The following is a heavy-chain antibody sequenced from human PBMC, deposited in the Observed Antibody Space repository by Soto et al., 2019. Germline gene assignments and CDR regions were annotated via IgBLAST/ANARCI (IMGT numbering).Heavy chain of an antibody. Sequence: GGSLRLSCTASGLTFRSYAMSWVRQAPGKGLEWVSGIDGGGGTSYYADSVKGRFTILRDNSRNTVYLQMNSLGAEDTAVYYCAKSMTSVLRYFDFWGQGTLVTVSS. CDR1: GLTFRSYA. J-gene: IGHJ4*02. CDR2: IDGGGGTS. CDR3: AKSMTSVLRYFDF. V-gene: IGHV3-23*01. D-gene: IGHD4-17*01.